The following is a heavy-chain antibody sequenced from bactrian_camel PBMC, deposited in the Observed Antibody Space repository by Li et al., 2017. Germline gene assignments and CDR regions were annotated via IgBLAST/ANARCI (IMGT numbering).Heavy chain of an antibody. Sequence: HVQLVESGGGSVQAGGSLRLSCAASGYTYNRNCMAWFRQAPGKEREGVAGINAAGSTRYADSAKGRFTISKDNAKHTLYLEMSSLKPEDTARYFCAASLYNWGPTPLGGAEYYYWGQGTQVTVS. CDR1: GYTYNRNC. V-gene: IGHV3S26*01. J-gene: IGHJ4*01. D-gene: IGHD2*01. CDR3: AASLYNWGPTPLGGAEYYY. CDR2: INAAGST.